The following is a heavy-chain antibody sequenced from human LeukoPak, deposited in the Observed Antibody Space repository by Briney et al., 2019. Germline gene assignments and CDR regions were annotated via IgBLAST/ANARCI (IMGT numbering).Heavy chain of an antibody. CDR2: ITGSGDRT. CDR1: GFTFSSYA. J-gene: IGHJ4*02. D-gene: IGHD6-13*01. Sequence: GGSLRLSCAASGFTFSSYAMTWVRQAPGKGLEWVSTITGSGDRTYYADSWKGRFTISRDNSKNKLYLQMNGLGAEDKAVYYCATCQQLGPFDFWGQGTLVTVSS. V-gene: IGHV3-23*01. CDR3: ATCQQLGPFDF.